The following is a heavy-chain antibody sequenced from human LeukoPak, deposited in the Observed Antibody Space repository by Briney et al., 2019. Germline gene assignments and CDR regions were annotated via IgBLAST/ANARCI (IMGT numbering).Heavy chain of an antibody. D-gene: IGHD4-17*01. CDR3: AKDPAPVTTASADY. J-gene: IGHJ4*02. V-gene: IGHV1-2*02. CDR1: GYTFTGYY. CDR2: INPNSGGT. Sequence: GASVKVSCKASGYTFTGYYMHWVRQAPGQGLEWMGWINPNSGGTNYAQKFQGRVTMTRDTSISTAYMELSRLRSDDTAVYYCAKDPAPVTTASADYWGQGTLVTVSS.